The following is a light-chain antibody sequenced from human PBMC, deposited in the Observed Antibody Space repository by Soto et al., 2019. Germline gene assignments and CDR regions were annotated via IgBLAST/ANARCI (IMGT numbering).Light chain of an antibody. CDR3: SSYVGSDVFV. Sequence: QSVLTQPASLSGSPGQSITISCTGTSSDVGGYIWVSWYQHHPGKAPKLMIYEVTKRPSGVPDRFSGSKSGNTAFLTVSGLQPGDEADYYCSSYVGSDVFVFGTGTKVTVL. CDR1: SSDVGGYIW. J-gene: IGLJ1*01. CDR2: EVT. V-gene: IGLV2-8*01.